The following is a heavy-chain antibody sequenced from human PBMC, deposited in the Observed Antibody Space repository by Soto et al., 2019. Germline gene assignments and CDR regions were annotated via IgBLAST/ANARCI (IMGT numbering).Heavy chain of an antibody. Sequence: PGGFLRLSCAASGFTFSSYAMHWVRQAPGKGLEWVAVISYDGSNKYYADSVKGRFTISRDNSKNTLYLQMNSLRAEDTAVYYCARDPRGSYPYYFDYWGQGTLVTVSS. CDR3: ARDPRGSYPYYFDY. CDR2: ISYDGSNK. J-gene: IGHJ4*02. V-gene: IGHV3-30-3*01. D-gene: IGHD1-26*01. CDR1: GFTFSSYA.